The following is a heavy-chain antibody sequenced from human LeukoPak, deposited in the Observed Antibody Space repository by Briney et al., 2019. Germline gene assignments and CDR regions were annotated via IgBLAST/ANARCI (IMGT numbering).Heavy chain of an antibody. Sequence: SETLSLTCAVSGGSISSSNWWSWVRQPPGKGLEWIGEIYHSGSTNYNPSLKSQVTIAVDKSKNQFSLKLSSVPAADTAVYYCARGDSIVVVPAATPHYAFDIWDQGTMVTVSS. CDR2: IYHSGST. V-gene: IGHV4-4*02. J-gene: IGHJ3*02. CDR1: GGSISSSNW. CDR3: ARGDSIVVVPAATPHYAFDI. D-gene: IGHD2-2*01.